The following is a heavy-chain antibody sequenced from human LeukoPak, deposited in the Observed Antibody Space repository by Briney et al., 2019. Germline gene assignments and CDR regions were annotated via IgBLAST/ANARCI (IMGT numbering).Heavy chain of an antibody. Sequence: GGSLRLSCTASGFTFSNAWMTWVRQAPGKGLEWVSAISGSGGSTYYADSVKGRFTISRDNSKNTLYLQMNSLRAEDTAVYYCAKGSRALSGYFQHWGQGTLVTVSS. J-gene: IGHJ1*01. CDR2: ISGSGGST. CDR1: GFTFSNAW. CDR3: AKGSRALSGYFQH. V-gene: IGHV3-23*01. D-gene: IGHD3-10*01.